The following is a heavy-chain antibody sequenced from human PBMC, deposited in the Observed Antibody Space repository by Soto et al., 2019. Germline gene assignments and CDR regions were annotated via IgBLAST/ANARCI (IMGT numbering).Heavy chain of an antibody. V-gene: IGHV3-48*03. J-gene: IGHJ4*02. Sequence: GVLRLSCAASRFTFSTYEMNWVRQAPGKGLEWVSYISSSGYTVYYADSVKGRFTISRDNTRNSLYLQMNSLRDEDTALYYCVRYCSTTLCNGVATRTFDYWGQGTRVTVSS. CDR3: VRYCSTTLCNGVATRTFDY. CDR2: ISSSGYTV. D-gene: IGHD2-2*01. CDR1: RFTFSTYE.